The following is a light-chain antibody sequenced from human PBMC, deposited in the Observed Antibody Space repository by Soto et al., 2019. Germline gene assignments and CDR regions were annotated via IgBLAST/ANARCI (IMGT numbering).Light chain of an antibody. CDR2: RST. J-gene: IGLJ2*01. CDR3: AAWDDSLSGVV. V-gene: IGLV1-47*01. Sequence: QSVLTQPPSASGTPGQRVTIACSGSNSNIGSNPVYWYLQLPGTAPKLLIYRSTQRPSGVPDRFSGSKSGTSASLAISGLRFEDEADYYCAAWDDSLSGVVFGGGTKVPS. CDR1: NSNIGSNP.